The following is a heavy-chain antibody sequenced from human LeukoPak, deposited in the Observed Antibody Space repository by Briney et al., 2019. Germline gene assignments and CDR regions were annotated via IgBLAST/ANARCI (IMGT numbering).Heavy chain of an antibody. Sequence: GTSLRLSCAASGFNFRGQAMSWVRQGPGKGLEWVAGITGRGEPTYYADSVQGRFNISRDNSKNTLFLQVNSLRAEDTAVYYCAKDVIRGSITYFESWGQGTQVAVSS. CDR3: AKDVIRGSITYFES. CDR1: GFNFRGQA. D-gene: IGHD3-10*01. V-gene: IGHV3-23*01. CDR2: ITGRGEPT. J-gene: IGHJ4*02.